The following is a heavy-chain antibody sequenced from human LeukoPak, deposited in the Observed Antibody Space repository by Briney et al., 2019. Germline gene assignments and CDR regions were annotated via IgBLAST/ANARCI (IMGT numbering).Heavy chain of an antibody. CDR3: ASWIAAAGKGDY. Sequence: GGSLRLSCAASGFTFSSYSMNWVRQAPGKGLEWVSYISSSSSTIYYADSVKGRFTISRDNAKNTLYLQMNSLRPEDTAVYYCASWIAAAGKGDYWGQGTLVTVSS. D-gene: IGHD6-13*01. CDR2: ISSSSSTI. V-gene: IGHV3-48*04. J-gene: IGHJ4*02. CDR1: GFTFSSYS.